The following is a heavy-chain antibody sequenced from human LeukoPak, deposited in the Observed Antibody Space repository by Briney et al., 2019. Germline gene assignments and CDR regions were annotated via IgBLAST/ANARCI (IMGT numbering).Heavy chain of an antibody. V-gene: IGHV4-59*08. CDR2: IYYSGST. D-gene: IGHD6-13*01. CDR3: ARHGAPYSSSWYDY. CDR1: GGSISSYY. Sequence: SETPSLTCTVSGGSISSYYWSWIRQPPGKGLEWIGYIYYSGSTNYNPSLKSRVTISVDTSKNQFSLKLSSVTAADTAVYYCARHGAPYSSSWYDYWGQGTLVTVSS. J-gene: IGHJ4*02.